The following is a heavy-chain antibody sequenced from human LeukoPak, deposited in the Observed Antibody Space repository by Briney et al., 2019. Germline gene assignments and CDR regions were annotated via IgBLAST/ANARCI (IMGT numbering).Heavy chain of an antibody. J-gene: IGHJ6*02. CDR3: ARTCFYYYGMDV. CDR2: FYGANNT. D-gene: IGHD3-10*01. Sequence: GGSLRLSCVVSGFTVTTNYMSWVRQAPGKGLEWVSVFYGANNTYYADSVKGRFTISRDNSKNTLYLQMNSLRAEDTAVYYCARTCFYYYGMDVWGQGTAVTVSS. CDR1: GFTVTTNY. V-gene: IGHV3-66*01.